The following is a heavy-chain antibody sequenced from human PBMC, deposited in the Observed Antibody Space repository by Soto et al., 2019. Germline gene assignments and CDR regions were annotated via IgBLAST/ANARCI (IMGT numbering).Heavy chain of an antibody. CDR2: ISYDGSNK. CDR1: GFTFSSYA. J-gene: IGHJ4*02. CDR3: AREPSGICGGDCAFFDY. D-gene: IGHD2-21*02. V-gene: IGHV3-30-3*01. Sequence: PGGSLRLSCAASGFTFSSYAMHWVRQAPGKGLEWVAVISYDGSNKYYADSVKGRFTISRDNSKNTLYLQMNSLRAEDTAVYYCAREPSGICGGDCAFFDYWGQGTLVTVSS.